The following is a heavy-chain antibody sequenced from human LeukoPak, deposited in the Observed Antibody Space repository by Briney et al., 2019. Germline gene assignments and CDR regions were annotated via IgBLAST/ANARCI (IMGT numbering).Heavy chain of an antibody. V-gene: IGHV1-2*02. D-gene: IGHD3-22*01. Sequence: ASVKVSCKASGYTFTSYYMHWVRQAPGQGLEWMGWINPNSGGTNYAQKFQGRVTMTRDTSISTAYMELSRLRSDDTAVYYCARGLLLGSSGYLQSDWGQGTLVTVSS. CDR1: GYTFTSYY. CDR2: INPNSGGT. J-gene: IGHJ4*02. CDR3: ARGLLLGSSGYLQSD.